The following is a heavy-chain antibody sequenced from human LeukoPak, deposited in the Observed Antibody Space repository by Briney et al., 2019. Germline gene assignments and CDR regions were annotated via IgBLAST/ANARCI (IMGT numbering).Heavy chain of an antibody. J-gene: IGHJ4*02. V-gene: IGHV4-39*01. D-gene: IGHD2-2*01. CDR1: GGSLCNTYY. CDR2: IYYSGST. CDR3: ARQCCTSTTCWGYFDY. Sequence: PSETLSLTSTVSGGSLCNTYYWGGIRPPPRRGLEWIGIIYYSGSTYYKPSLKSRVTISVATSKNQFSLKLSSVTAADPAVYYCARQCCTSTTCWGYFDYWGQGTLLTVSS.